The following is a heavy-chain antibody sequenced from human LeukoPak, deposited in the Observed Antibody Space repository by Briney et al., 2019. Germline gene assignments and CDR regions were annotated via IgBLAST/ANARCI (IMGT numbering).Heavy chain of an antibody. J-gene: IGHJ4*02. D-gene: IGHD3-22*01. CDR1: GGSIRSYY. CDR2: IYSSGIT. CDR3: ARHSYYYDDFDF. V-gene: IGHV4-4*09. Sequence: SETLSLNCTVSGGSIRSYYWSWNRQPPGKGLEWIGYIYSSGITGYSPSLKSRVTISMDIPKNHFSLRLSPVTDADTAVYYCARHSYYYDDFDFWGQGILVTVSS.